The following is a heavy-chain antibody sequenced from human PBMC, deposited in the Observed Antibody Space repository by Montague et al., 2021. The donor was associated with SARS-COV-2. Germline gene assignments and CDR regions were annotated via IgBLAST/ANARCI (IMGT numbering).Heavy chain of an antibody. CDR1: GFSLSTPNVG. D-gene: IGHD3-9*01. CDR3: AHLIRYYDIFTGIPFDY. V-gene: IGHV2-5*01. J-gene: IGHJ4*02. CDR2: IYSNDDK. Sequence: PALVKPTQTLTLTCTFSGFSLSTPNVGVGWIRQPPGKALEWLALIYSNDDKRYSPSLQSRLTITKDTSKNQVVPSLTNVDPVDTATYYCAHLIRYYDIFTGIPFDYWGQGTRVTVSS.